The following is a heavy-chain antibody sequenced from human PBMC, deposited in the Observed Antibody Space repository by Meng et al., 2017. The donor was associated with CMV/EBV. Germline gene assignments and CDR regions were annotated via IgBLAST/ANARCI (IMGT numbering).Heavy chain of an antibody. D-gene: IGHD2-15*01. CDR1: SYS. V-gene: IGHV3-21*01. CDR3: ARDPRGYCSGGSCYHDAFDI. CDR2: ISSTSRYI. J-gene: IGHJ3*02. Sequence: SYSMNWVRQAPGKGLEWVSSISSTSRYIYYADSVKGRFTISRNNAKNSLYLQMNGLRAEDTALYYCARDPRGYCSGGSCYHDAFDIWGQGTMVTVSS.